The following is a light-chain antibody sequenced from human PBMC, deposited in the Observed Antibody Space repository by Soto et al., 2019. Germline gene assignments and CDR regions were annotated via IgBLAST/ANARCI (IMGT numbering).Light chain of an antibody. J-gene: IGKJ2*01. CDR2: ATS. V-gene: IGKV3-20*01. CDR3: QQYDNSPGYT. Sequence: EIVLTQSPATLSLSPGERATLSCRASQSVNTYLAWYQQRPGQAPRLLIYATSSRAAGIPDRFSGSGSGTDFTLTISRLEPEDFAVYYCQQYDNSPGYTFGQGTKLEIK. CDR1: QSVNTY.